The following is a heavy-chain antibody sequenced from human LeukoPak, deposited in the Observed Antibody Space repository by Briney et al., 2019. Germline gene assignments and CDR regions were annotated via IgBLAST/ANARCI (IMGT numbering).Heavy chain of an antibody. J-gene: IGHJ4*02. CDR3: ARDPDSSGYLGY. V-gene: IGHV3-53*01. D-gene: IGHD3-22*01. CDR2: IYSGGST. CDR1: GFTVSSNY. Sequence: PGGSLRLSCAASGFTVSSNYMSRVRQAPGKGLEWVSVIYSGGSTYYADSVKGRFTISRDNSKNTLYLQMNSLRAEDTAVYYCARDPDSSGYLGYWGQGTLVTVSS.